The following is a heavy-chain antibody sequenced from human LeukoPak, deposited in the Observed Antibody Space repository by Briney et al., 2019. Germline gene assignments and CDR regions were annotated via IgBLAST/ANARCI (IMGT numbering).Heavy chain of an antibody. J-gene: IGHJ4*02. CDR1: GFTVSTNY. CDR3: ARRGDCSSTSCLFFDY. V-gene: IGHV3-66*02. Sequence: GGSLRLSCTVSGFTVSTNYMSWVRQAPGKGLEGVSILYSTGTTYYADSVKGRFTISRDNSKNTLYLQMNSLRAEDTAVYYCARRGDCSSTSCLFFDYWGQGTLVTVSS. CDR2: LYSTGTT. D-gene: IGHD2-2*01.